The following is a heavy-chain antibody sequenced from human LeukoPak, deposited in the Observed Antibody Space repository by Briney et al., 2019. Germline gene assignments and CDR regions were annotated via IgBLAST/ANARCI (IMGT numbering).Heavy chain of an antibody. CDR1: GYTFTSYG. CDR3: ARDRYTYSSSWPGY. CDR2: ISAYNGNT. Sequence: GASVKASCKASGYTFTSYGISWVRQAPGQGLEWMGWISAYNGNTNYAQKLQGRVTMTTDTSTSTAYMELRSLRSDDTAVYYCARDRYTYSSSWPGYWGQGTLVTVSS. D-gene: IGHD6-13*01. J-gene: IGHJ4*02. V-gene: IGHV1-18*01.